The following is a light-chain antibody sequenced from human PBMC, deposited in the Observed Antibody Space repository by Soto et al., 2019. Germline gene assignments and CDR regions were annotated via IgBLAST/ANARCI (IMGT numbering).Light chain of an antibody. CDR3: QQRSNWPLT. CDR1: PSVSSY. Sequence: EIGLTQSPAPLSLSPGERATLSCRASPSVSSYLAWYRQKPGQAPRLLIYDASNRATGIPARFSGSGSGTDFTLTISSLEPEDFAVYYCQQRSNWPLTFGGGTTLEIK. CDR2: DAS. V-gene: IGKV3-11*01. J-gene: IGKJ4*01.